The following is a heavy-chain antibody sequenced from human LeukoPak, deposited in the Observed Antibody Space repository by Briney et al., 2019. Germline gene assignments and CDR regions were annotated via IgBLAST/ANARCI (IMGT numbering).Heavy chain of an antibody. J-gene: IGHJ3*02. V-gene: IGHV4-4*02. Sequence: SETLSLTCAVSGGSISSSNWWSWVRQPPGKGLEWIGEIYHSGSTNYNPSLKSRVTISVDKSKNQFSLKLSSVTAADTAVYYCARVDYYGSGSYYKGFDIWGQGTMVTVSS. CDR3: ARVDYYGSGSYYKGFDI. CDR1: GGSISSSNW. D-gene: IGHD3-10*01. CDR2: IYHSGST.